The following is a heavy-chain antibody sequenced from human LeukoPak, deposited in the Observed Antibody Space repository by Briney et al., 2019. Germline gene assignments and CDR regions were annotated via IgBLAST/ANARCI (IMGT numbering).Heavy chain of an antibody. J-gene: IGHJ4*02. Sequence: SGPTLVNPTQTLTLTCTFSGFSLTTSGVGVGWIRQPPGKALEGLALIYWDDEKRYRPSLRTRLTITKDTSKSQVVLTMTNMDPVDTATYYCAHLYFYNSGGYSRAFDYWGQATLVTVSS. D-gene: IGHD3-22*01. CDR1: GFSLTTSGVG. CDR2: IYWDDEK. V-gene: IGHV2-5*02. CDR3: AHLYFYNSGGYSRAFDY.